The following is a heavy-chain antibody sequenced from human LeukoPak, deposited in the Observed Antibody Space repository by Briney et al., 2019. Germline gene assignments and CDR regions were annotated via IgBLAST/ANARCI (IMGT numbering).Heavy chain of an antibody. V-gene: IGHV4-34*01. CDR1: GGSFSGYY. CDR3: ARGRGPLYWYFDL. J-gene: IGHJ2*01. D-gene: IGHD3-10*01. CDR2: INHSGTT. Sequence: KPSETLSLTCAVYGGSFSGYYWSWIRQPPGKGLEWIGEINHSGTTNYNPSLKSRITISVDTSKNQFSLRLSSVTAADTAVYYRARGRGPLYWYFDLWGRGTLVTVSS.